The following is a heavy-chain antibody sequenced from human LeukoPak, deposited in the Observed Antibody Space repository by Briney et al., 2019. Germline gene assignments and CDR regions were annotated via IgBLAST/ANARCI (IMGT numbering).Heavy chain of an antibody. CDR3: AKTVAVSHNSGYYPFYYFDY. J-gene: IGHJ4*02. V-gene: IGHV3-30-3*02. Sequence: QPGGSLTLSCAASGFTFSSYAMHWVRQAPGKGLEWVAVISYDGSNKYYADSVKGRFTISRDNSKNTLYLQMNSLRAEDTAVYYCAKTVAVSHNSGYYPFYYFDYWGQGTLVTVSS. D-gene: IGHD3-22*01. CDR1: GFTFSSYA. CDR2: ISYDGSNK.